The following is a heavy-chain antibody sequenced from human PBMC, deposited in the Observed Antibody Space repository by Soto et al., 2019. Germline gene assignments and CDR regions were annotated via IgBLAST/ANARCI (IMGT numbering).Heavy chain of an antibody. CDR2: INAGNGNT. CDR1: GYTFTSYA. CDR3: AREHSGYDPNPYYYYYMDV. D-gene: IGHD5-12*01. Sequence: ASVKVSCKASGYTFTSYAMHWVRQAPGQRLEWMGWINAGNGNTKYSQKFQGRVTITRDTSASTAYMELSSLRSEDTAVYYCAREHSGYDPNPYYYYYMDVWGKGTTVTVSS. J-gene: IGHJ6*03. V-gene: IGHV1-3*01.